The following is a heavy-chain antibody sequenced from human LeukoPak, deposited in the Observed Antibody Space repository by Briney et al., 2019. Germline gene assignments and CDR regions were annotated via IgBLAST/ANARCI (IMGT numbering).Heavy chain of an antibody. CDR1: GGSISSYY. V-gene: IGHV4-59*01. D-gene: IGHD5-24*01. J-gene: IGHJ4*02. Sequence: PSETLSLTCTVSGGSISSYYWSWIRQPPGKGLEWIGYIYYSGSTNYNPSLKSRVTISVDTSKNQFSLKVSSVTAADTAVYYCARGGRDGFDYWGQGTLVTVSS. CDR3: ARGGRDGFDY. CDR2: IYYSGST.